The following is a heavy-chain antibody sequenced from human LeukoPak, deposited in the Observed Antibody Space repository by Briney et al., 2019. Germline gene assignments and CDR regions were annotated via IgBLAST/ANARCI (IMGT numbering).Heavy chain of an antibody. D-gene: IGHD4-17*01. CDR3: AAGAGPYGDYVFGVARFDY. Sequence: ASVKVSCKASGGTFSSYAISWVRQAPGQGLEWMGGIIPIFGTANYAQKFQGRVTITTDESTSTAYMELSSLRSEDTAVYYCAAGAGPYGDYVFGVARFDYWGQGTLVTVSS. CDR2: IIPIFGTA. V-gene: IGHV1-69*05. CDR1: GGTFSSYA. J-gene: IGHJ4*02.